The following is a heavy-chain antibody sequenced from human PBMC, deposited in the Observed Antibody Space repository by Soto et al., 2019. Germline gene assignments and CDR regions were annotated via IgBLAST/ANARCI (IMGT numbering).Heavy chain of an antibody. CDR2: ISAYNGNT. CDR1: GYTFTSYG. V-gene: IGHV1-18*01. CDR3: AREGKHLGVYYYYCCTVV. Sequence: ASVKVSCKASGYTFTSYGISWVRQAPGQGLEWMGWISAYNGNTNYAQKLQGRVTMTTDTSTSTAYMELRSLRSDDAAVYYCAREGKHLGVYYYYCCTVVCCQGPSVT. D-gene: IGHD3-10*01. J-gene: IGHJ6*02.